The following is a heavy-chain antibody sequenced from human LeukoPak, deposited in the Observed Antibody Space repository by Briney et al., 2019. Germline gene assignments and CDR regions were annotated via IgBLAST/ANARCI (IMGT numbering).Heavy chain of an antibody. V-gene: IGHV4-30-2*01. CDR3: ARLGRYDYFIDY. D-gene: IGHD3-16*01. Sequence: SETLSLTCAVSGVSISSAGYSRSWIRQPPGKGLEWIGYIYHSGSTYYNSSLKSRVTISVDRSKNQFSLKLTSVTAADTAVYYCARLGRYDYFIDYWGQGTLVTVSS. CDR2: IYHSGST. CDR1: GVSISSAGYS. J-gene: IGHJ4*02.